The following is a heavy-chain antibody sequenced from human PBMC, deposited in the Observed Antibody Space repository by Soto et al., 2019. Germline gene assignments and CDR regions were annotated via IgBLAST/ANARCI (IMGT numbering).Heavy chain of an antibody. CDR1: GSHFSGLA. J-gene: IGHJ3*02. Sequence: GGSLRPSCEAFGSHFSGLAMSWVSQAPGKGLGWVSAISGSGGSTYYADYVKGRFTITRDNSKNTLYLQVKSLRAEDTAVYYCAKGTYYYGSGRYRPVAPEAFDIWGQGTMVTVAS. CDR2: ISGSGGST. V-gene: IGHV3-23*01. D-gene: IGHD3-10*01. CDR3: AKGTYYYGSGRYRPVAPEAFDI.